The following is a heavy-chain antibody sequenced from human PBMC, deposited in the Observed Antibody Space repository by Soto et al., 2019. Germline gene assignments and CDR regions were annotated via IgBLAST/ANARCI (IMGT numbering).Heavy chain of an antibody. CDR2: VHHSGST. D-gene: IGHD3-3*01. CDR1: GYSISSGYH. J-gene: IGHJ5*02. CDR3: ATRITVFGLLIPPFDP. Sequence: SETLSLTCAVSGYSISSGYHWGWLRQPPGKGLEWLGSVHHSGSTYYNPSLKSRLTISVDTSKNQFSLRLSSVTAADTAIYYCATRITVFGLLIPPFDPWGQGTQVTVSS. V-gene: IGHV4-38-2*01.